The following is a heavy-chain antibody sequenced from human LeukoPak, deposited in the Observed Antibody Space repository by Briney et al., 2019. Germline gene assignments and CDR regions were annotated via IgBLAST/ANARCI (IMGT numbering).Heavy chain of an antibody. V-gene: IGHV3-23*01. Sequence: GGSLRLSCAASEFTFNSYAMSWVRQAPGKGLEWVSTIAGSGGSTYYADSVKGRFTISGDNSNNALYLQMDSLRPEDTAVYYCAKSRAALVVRGVGPHSWGQGTLVTVSS. CDR1: EFTFNSYA. CDR3: AKSRAALVVRGVGPHS. D-gene: IGHD3-10*01. J-gene: IGHJ4*02. CDR2: IAGSGGST.